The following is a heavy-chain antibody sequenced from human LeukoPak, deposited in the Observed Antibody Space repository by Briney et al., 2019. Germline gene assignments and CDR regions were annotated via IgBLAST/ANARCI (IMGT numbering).Heavy chain of an antibody. CDR1: GGSFSGYY. CDR2: INHSGST. CDR3: ARVDQARYSSSWTRKRQDY. J-gene: IGHJ4*02. V-gene: IGHV4-34*01. D-gene: IGHD6-13*01. Sequence: PSETLSLTCAVYGGSFSGYYWSWIRQPPGKGLEWIGEINHSGSTNYNPSLKSRVTISVDTSKNQFSLKLSSVTAADTAVYYCARVDQARYSSSWTRKRQDYWGQGTLVTVSS.